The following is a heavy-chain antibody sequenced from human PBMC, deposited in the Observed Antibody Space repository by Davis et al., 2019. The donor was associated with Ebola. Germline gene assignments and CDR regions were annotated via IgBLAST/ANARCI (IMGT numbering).Heavy chain of an antibody. CDR2: IYYSGST. CDR3: ARQGWSGYSLRHWLDP. CDR1: GGSIISSSYY. D-gene: IGHD3-3*01. J-gene: IGHJ5*02. V-gene: IGHV4-39*01. Sequence: MPSETLSLTCTVSGGSIISSSYYWGWIRQPPGKGLEWIGTIYYSGSTYYNPSLKSRVTISVDTSKNQFSLKLRSVTAADTAVYYCARQGWSGYSLRHWLDPWGRGTLVTVSS.